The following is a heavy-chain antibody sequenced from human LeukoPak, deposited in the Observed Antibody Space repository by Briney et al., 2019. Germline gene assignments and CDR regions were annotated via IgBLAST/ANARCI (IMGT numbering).Heavy chain of an antibody. V-gene: IGHV3-23*01. CDR3: AKVGARGCSSSTCFIY. D-gene: IGHD2-2*01. CDR1: GFTFRSYA. Sequence: GGSLRLSCAASGFTFRSYAMSWVRQAPGKGLEWVSAMSGSGDTTYYADSVKGRFTISRDNSKNTLYLQMNSLRPEDTAVYYCAKVGARGCSSSTCFIYWGQGTLVTVSS. CDR2: MSGSGDTT. J-gene: IGHJ4*02.